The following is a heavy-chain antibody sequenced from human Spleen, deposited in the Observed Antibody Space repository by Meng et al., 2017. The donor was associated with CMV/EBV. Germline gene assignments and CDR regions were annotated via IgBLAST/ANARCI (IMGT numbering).Heavy chain of an antibody. CDR1: GGSISSGDYY. D-gene: IGHD3-3*01. V-gene: IGHV4-30-4*08. CDR2: IYYSGST. CDR3: ARYYAGYFDL. J-gene: IGHJ2*01. Sequence: QVQLQQRGVGLVKPSXXSSHTCTVSGGSISSGDYYWCWIRQPPGKGLEWIGYIYYSGSTYYNPSLKSRVAISVDTSKNQFSLKLSSVTAADTAVYYCARYYAGYFDLWGRGTMVTVSS.